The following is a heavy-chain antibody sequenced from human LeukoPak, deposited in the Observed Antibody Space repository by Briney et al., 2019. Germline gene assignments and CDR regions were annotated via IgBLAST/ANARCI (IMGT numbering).Heavy chain of an antibody. D-gene: IGHD5-12*01. J-gene: IGHJ4*02. CDR2: INPSGGST. Sequence: ASVKVSCKASGYTFAGYYIHWVRQAPGQGLEWMGIINPSGGSTSYAQKFQGRVTMTRDMSTSTVYMELSSLRSEDTAVYYCARTRGYSGYDVDYWGQGTLVTVSS. CDR1: GYTFAGYY. CDR3: ARTRGYSGYDVDY. V-gene: IGHV1-46*01.